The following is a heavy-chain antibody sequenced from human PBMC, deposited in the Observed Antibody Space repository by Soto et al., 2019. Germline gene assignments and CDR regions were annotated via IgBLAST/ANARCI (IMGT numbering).Heavy chain of an antibody. CDR3: ARVGGINWNYGWIDS. Sequence: GGSLRLSCAASGFTFSSYWMHWVRQAPGKGLMWVSRILSDGSSTTYADSVKGRFTISRDNAKNTLYLQMNSLRAEDTAVYYCARVGGINWNYGWIDSWGQGTLVTVSS. J-gene: IGHJ5*01. V-gene: IGHV3-74*01. CDR2: ILSDGSST. CDR1: GFTFSSYW. D-gene: IGHD1-7*01.